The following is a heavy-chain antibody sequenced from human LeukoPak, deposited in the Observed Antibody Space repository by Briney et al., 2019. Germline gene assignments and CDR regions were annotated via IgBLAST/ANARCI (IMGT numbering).Heavy chain of an antibody. V-gene: IGHV4-59*01. CDR1: GGSLSGFY. D-gene: IGHD4-11*01. CDR2: VYYSGST. J-gene: IGHJ6*02. CDR3: ARDATVTGYYYGMDV. Sequence: SETLSLTCTASGGSLSGFYWSWIRQPPGKGLEWIGYVYYSGSTTYNPSLKSRVTISVDTSKNQFSLKLSSVTAADTAVYYCARDATVTGYYYGMDVWGQGTTVTVSS.